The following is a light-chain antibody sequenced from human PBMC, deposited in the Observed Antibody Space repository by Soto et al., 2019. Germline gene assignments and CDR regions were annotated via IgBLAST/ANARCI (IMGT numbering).Light chain of an antibody. CDR3: SSYTSSSTRV. CDR1: SSVVGGYNY. CDR2: DVS. J-gene: IGLJ2*01. V-gene: IGLV2-14*01. Sequence: QSVLTQPASVSGSPGQSITISCTGTSSVVGGYNYVSWYQQHPGKAPKLRIYDVSNRPSGVSNRFSGSKSGNTASLTISGLQAEDEADYYCSSYTSSSTRVFGGGTKVTVL.